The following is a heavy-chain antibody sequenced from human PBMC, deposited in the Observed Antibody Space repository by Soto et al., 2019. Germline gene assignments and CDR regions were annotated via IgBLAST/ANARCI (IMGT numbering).Heavy chain of an antibody. V-gene: IGHV4-39*02. J-gene: IGHJ4*02. CDR1: GGSISSSSYY. CDR3: AREGRIAARPGYDY. D-gene: IGHD6-6*01. Sequence: SETLSLTCTVSGGSISSSSYYWGWIRQPPGKGLEWIGSIYYSGSTYYNPSLKSRVTISVDTSKNQFSLKLSSVTAADTAVYYCAREGRIAARPGYDYWGQGTLVTVSS. CDR2: IYYSGST.